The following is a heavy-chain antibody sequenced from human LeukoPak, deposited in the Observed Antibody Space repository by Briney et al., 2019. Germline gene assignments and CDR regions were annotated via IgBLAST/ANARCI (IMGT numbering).Heavy chain of an antibody. Sequence: ASVKVSCKASGYTFTSYDISWVQQAPGQGLEWMGWISAYNGNTNYAQKLQGRVTMTTDTSTSTAYMELRSLRSDDTAVYYCARDKTRYSSWYLVDPWGQGTLVTVSS. D-gene: IGHD6-13*01. CDR1: GYTFTSYD. J-gene: IGHJ5*02. CDR2: ISAYNGNT. V-gene: IGHV1-18*01. CDR3: ARDKTRYSSWYLVDP.